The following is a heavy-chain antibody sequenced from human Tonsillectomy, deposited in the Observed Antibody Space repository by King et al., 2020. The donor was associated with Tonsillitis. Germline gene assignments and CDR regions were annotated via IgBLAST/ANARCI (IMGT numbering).Heavy chain of an antibody. D-gene: IGHD3-3*01. CDR3: ARGGRFLEWYYYYGMDV. CDR1: GYTFTSYY. CDR2: INPSGGST. J-gene: IGHJ6*02. Sequence: QLVQSGAEVKKPGASVKVSCKASGYTFTSYYIHWVRQAPGQGLEWMGIINPSGGSTSYAQKFQGRVTMTRDTSTSTVYMELSSLRSEDTAVYYCARGGRFLEWYYYYGMDVWGQGTTVTVSS. V-gene: IGHV1-46*01.